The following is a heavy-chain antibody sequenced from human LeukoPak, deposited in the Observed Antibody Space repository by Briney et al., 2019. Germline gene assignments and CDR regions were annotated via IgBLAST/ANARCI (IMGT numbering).Heavy chain of an antibody. D-gene: IGHD3-10*01. CDR2: INHSGST. CDR1: GGFINTGRYY. J-gene: IGHJ4*02. CDR3: ASSRKYYGSGRDFDY. Sequence: SETLSLTCSVSGGFINTGRYYWAWIRQPPGKGLDWIGEINHSGSTNYNPSLKSRVTISVDTSKNQFSLKLSSVTAADTAVYYCASSRKYYGSGRDFDYWGQGTLVTVSS. V-gene: IGHV4-39*07.